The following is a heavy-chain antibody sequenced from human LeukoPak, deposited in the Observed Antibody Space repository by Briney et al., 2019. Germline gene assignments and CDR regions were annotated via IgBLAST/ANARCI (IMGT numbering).Heavy chain of an antibody. V-gene: IGHV4-34*01. CDR3: ARGYDSSGYLYYYYYMDV. CDR1: GGSLSSYY. CDR2: INHTGST. J-gene: IGHJ6*03. D-gene: IGHD3-22*01. Sequence: PSETLSLTCAVYGGSLSSYYWSWIRQPPGKGLEWIGEINHTGSTNYNPSLKSRVTISVDTSKNQFSLKLSSVTAADTAVYYCARGYDSSGYLYYYYYMDVWGKGTTVTVFS.